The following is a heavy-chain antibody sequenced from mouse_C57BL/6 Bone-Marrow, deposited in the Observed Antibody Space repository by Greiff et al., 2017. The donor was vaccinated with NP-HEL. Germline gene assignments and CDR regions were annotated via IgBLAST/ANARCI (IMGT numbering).Heavy chain of an antibody. Sequence: DVMLVESGPGLAKPSQTLSLTCSVTGYSITSDYWNWIRKFPGNKLEYMGYISYSGSTYYNPSLTSRISITLDTTKNQYYLQLKSVTPENTDTYYCARSPLWLRRNYYAMDYWGQGNSVTVSS. D-gene: IGHD2-2*01. CDR3: ARSPLWLRRNYYAMDY. CDR1: GYSITSDY. CDR2: ISYSGST. J-gene: IGHJ4*01. V-gene: IGHV3-8*01.